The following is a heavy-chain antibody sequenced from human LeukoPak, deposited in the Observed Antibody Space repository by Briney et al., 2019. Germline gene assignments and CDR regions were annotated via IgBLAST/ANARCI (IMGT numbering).Heavy chain of an antibody. CDR2: IYYSGST. CDR1: GGSISSYY. Sequence: SETLSLTCTVSGGSISSYYWSWIRQPPGKGLEWIGYIYYSGSTNYNPSLKSRVTISVDTSKNQFSLKLSSVTAADTAVYYCARIAGTNDAFDIWGQGAMVTVSS. J-gene: IGHJ3*02. V-gene: IGHV4-59*08. CDR3: ARIAGTNDAFDI. D-gene: IGHD2-15*01.